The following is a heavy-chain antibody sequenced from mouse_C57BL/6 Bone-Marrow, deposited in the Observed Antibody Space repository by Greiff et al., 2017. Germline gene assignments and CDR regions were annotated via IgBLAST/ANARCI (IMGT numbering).Heavy chain of an antibody. CDR2: ISYDGSN. CDR3: ARESLLTPWFAY. Sequence: VQLKESGPGLVKPSQSLSLTCSVTGYSITSGYYWNWIRQFPGNKLEWMGYISYDGSNNYNPSLKNRISITRDTSKNQFFLKLNSVTTEDTATYYCARESLLTPWFAYWGQGTLVTVSA. V-gene: IGHV3-6*01. CDR1: GYSITSGYY. D-gene: IGHD1-1*01. J-gene: IGHJ3*01.